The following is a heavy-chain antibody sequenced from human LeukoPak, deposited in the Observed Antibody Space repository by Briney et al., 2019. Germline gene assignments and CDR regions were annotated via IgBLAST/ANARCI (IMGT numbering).Heavy chain of an antibody. V-gene: IGHV4-39*01. CDR2: LYYSGST. J-gene: IGHJ4*02. CDR3: ARSDSSGYYYPDY. CDR1: GGSISSSSYY. Sequence: SETLSLTCTVSGGSISSSSYYWGWIRQPPGHELEWIGNLYYSGSTYYNPSLKSRVTISADTSENQFPLNLSSVTAADTAVYFCARSDSSGYYYPDYWGQGTLVTVSS. D-gene: IGHD3-22*01.